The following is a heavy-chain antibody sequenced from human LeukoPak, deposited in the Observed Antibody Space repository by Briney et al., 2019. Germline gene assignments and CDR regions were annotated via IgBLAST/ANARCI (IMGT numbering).Heavy chain of an antibody. V-gene: IGHV3-30*04. CDR1: GFTFSGYN. CDR2: ISYDGSNK. J-gene: IGHJ6*03. D-gene: IGHD6-25*01. Sequence: GGSLRLSCAASGFTFSGYNMHWVRQAPGKGLVWVAVISYDGSNKYYADSVKGRFTISRDNSENTLYLQMNSLRAEDTAVYYCARDASGYMDVWGKGTTVTVSS. CDR3: ARDASGYMDV.